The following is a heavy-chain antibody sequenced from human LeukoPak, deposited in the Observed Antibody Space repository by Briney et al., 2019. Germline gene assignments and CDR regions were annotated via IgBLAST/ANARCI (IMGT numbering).Heavy chain of an antibody. Sequence: GGSLRLSCAASGFTFSTYNMNWVRQAPGKGLEWVSSISTSSSYIYYADSVKGRFTISRDNAQNSLFLQMNSLRAEDTAIYYCAREVRAITGTTKFDYWGQGTLVTVSS. CDR3: AREVRAITGTTKFDY. V-gene: IGHV3-21*01. J-gene: IGHJ4*02. CDR1: GFTFSTYN. CDR2: ISTSSSYI. D-gene: IGHD1-20*01.